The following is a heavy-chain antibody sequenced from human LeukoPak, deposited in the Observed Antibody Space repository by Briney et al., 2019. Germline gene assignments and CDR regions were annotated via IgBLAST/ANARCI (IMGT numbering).Heavy chain of an antibody. CDR3: VKEQGSGSYRTADY. Sequence: GGSLRLSCAASGFTFSSCGMHWVRQAPGKGLEWVAVITYDGDTTYFEDSVKGRFTISRDTSKSTLHLQMNSLGAEDTAVYYCVKEQGSGSYRTADYWGQGTLVTVSS. CDR1: GFTFSSCG. CDR2: ITYDGDTT. D-gene: IGHD3-10*01. J-gene: IGHJ4*02. V-gene: IGHV3-30*18.